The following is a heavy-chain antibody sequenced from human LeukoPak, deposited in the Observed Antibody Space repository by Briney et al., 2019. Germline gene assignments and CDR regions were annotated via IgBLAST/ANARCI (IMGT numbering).Heavy chain of an antibody. D-gene: IGHD4-17*01. V-gene: IGHV3-21*01. CDR1: GFTFSSYS. Sequence: GGFLRLSCAASGFTFSSYSMNWVRQAPGKGLEWVSSISSSSSYIYYADSVKGRFTISRDNAKNSLYLQMNSLRAEDTAVYYCARDRDGDYDYWGQGTLVTVSS. CDR2: ISSSSSYI. CDR3: ARDRDGDYDY. J-gene: IGHJ4*02.